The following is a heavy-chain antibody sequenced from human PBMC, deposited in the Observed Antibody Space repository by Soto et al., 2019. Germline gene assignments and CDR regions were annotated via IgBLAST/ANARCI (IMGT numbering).Heavy chain of an antibody. J-gene: IGHJ6*02. V-gene: IGHV1-3*05. CDR2: INAGNGNT. Sequence: QVQLVQSGAEEKKPGASVKVSCKASGYTFTSYAMHWVRQAPGQRLEWMGWINAGNGNTKYSQKFQGRVTITRDTSAXXAXMXXSSLRSEDTAVYYCASPGEGTYSNYDYYYYYGMDVWGQGTTVTVSS. D-gene: IGHD4-4*01. CDR1: GYTFTSYA. CDR3: ASPGEGTYSNYDYYYYYGMDV.